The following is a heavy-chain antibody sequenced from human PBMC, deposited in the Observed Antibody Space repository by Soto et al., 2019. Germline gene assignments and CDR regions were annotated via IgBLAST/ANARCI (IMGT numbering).Heavy chain of an antibody. J-gene: IGHJ5*02. CDR1: GYTFTSYD. V-gene: IGHV1-8*01. CDR3: ARGMKYGDYSRWFDP. D-gene: IGHD4-17*01. CDR2: MNPNSGNT. Sequence: VQLVQSGAEVKNPGASVKVSCKASGYTFTSYDINWVRQATGQGFEYLGWMNPNSGNTGYVKKFQGRGTMTRDNAMSTAYMELSSPRSEDTAVYYCARGMKYGDYSRWFDPWGPGTLVTVSS.